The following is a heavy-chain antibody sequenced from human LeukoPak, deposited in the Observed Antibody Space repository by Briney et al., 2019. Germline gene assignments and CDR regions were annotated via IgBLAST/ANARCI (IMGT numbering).Heavy chain of an antibody. CDR2: IYYSGST. V-gene: IGHV4-59*01. D-gene: IGHD2-2*01. Sequence: SETLSLTCTVSGGSISSYYWSWIRQPPGKGLEWIGYIYYSGSTNYNPSLKSRVTISVDTSKNKFSLKLSSVTAADTAVYYCARAKQGDCSSTSCYFGYYYYYMDVWGKGTTVTVSS. CDR1: GGSISSYY. J-gene: IGHJ6*03. CDR3: ARAKQGDCSSTSCYFGYYYYYMDV.